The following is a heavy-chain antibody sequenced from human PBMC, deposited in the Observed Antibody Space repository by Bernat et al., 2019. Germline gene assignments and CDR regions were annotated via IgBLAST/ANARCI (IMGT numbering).Heavy chain of an antibody. CDR3: ARHGHYYDSSGYYYFDY. CDR1: GGSISSYY. CDR2: IYYSGST. V-gene: IGHV4-59*08. J-gene: IGHJ4*02. Sequence: QVQLQESGPGLVKPSETLSLTCTVSGGSISSYYWSWIRQPPGKGLEWIGYIYYSGSTNYNPSLKSRVTISVDTSKNKFSLKLSSVTAADTAVYYCARHGHYYDSSGYYYFDYWGQGTLVTVSS. D-gene: IGHD3-22*01.